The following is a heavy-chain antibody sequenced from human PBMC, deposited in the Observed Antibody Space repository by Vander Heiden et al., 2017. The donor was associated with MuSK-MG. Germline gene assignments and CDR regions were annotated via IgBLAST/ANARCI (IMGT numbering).Heavy chain of an antibody. Sequence: EVQLLESGGGLVQPGGSLRLSCAASGFTFSSYAMSWVRQAPGKGLEWVSAISGSGGSTYYADSVKGRFTISRDNSKNTLYLQMNSLRAEDTAVYYCVGFSSYYYYYYMDVWGKGTTVTVSS. D-gene: IGHD6-6*01. CDR2: ISGSGGST. V-gene: IGHV3-23*01. CDR3: VGFSSYYYYYYMDV. J-gene: IGHJ6*03. CDR1: GFTFSSYA.